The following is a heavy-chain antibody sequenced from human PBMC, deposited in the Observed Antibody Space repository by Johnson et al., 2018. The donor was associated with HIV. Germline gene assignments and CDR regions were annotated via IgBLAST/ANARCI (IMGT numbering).Heavy chain of an antibody. J-gene: IGHJ3*02. CDR1: GFTFSSYA. D-gene: IGHD2-15*01. Sequence: QVQLVESGGGVVQPGRSLRLSCAASGFTFSSYAMHWVRQAPGRGLEWVAVISYDGSNKYYADSVKGRFTISRDNSKNTLYLQMNSLIAEDTAVYYCARGPHEVVVVAATSAFHIWGQGTRVTVSS. CDR3: ARGPHEVVVVAATSAFHI. CDR2: ISYDGSNK. V-gene: IGHV3-30-3*01.